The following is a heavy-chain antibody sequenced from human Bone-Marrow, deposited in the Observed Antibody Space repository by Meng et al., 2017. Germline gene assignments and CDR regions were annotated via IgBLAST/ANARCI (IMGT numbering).Heavy chain of an antibody. CDR3: ARGARGSGSYFRARFDP. J-gene: IGHJ5*02. CDR1: GFTFSRYE. CDR2: ISSSGSTI. V-gene: IGHV3-48*03. Sequence: GESLKISCAASGFTFSRYEMNWVRQAPGKGLEWVSYISSSGSTIYYADSVKGRFTISRDNAKNSLYLQMNSLRAEDTAVYYCARGARGSGSYFRARFDPWGQGTLVTVSS. D-gene: IGHD3-10*01.